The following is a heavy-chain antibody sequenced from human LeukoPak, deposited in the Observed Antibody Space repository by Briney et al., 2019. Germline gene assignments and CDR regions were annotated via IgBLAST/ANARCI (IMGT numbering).Heavy chain of an antibody. CDR1: GFTFHYYP. CDR3: ARPDDYGDNILGDAFDI. J-gene: IGHJ3*02. CDR2: ISYDGSNK. Sequence: GGSLRLSCAASGFTFHYYPMYCVRQAPGKGLEWVALISYDGSNKYYADSVKGRFTISRDNSKNTLYLQMNSLRAEDTAVYYCARPDDYGDNILGDAFDIWGQGTMVTVFS. D-gene: IGHD4/OR15-4a*01. V-gene: IGHV3-30-3*01.